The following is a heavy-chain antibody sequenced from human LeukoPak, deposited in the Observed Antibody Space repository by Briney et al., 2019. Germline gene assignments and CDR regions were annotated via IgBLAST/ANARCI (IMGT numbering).Heavy chain of an antibody. Sequence: GGSLRLSCAASGFTFSSYWMNWVRQAPGKGLVWVSRIASDGSSTTYADSVKGRFSITRDNAKNTLYLQMNSLRVEDTAVYYCARGRPHGNDYWGREPWSPSPQ. D-gene: IGHD4-23*01. V-gene: IGHV3-74*01. CDR3: ARGRPHGNDY. CDR1: GFTFSSYW. CDR2: IASDGSST. J-gene: IGHJ4*02.